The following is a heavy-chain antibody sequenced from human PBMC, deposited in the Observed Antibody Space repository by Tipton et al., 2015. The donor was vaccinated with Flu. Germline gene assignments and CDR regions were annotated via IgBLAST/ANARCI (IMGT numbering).Heavy chain of an antibody. V-gene: IGHV3-30*18. J-gene: IGHJ6*02. CDR1: GFTFSSYG. Sequence: SLRLSCAASGFTFSSYGMHWVRQAPGKGLEWVAVISYDGSNKYYADSVKGRFTISRDNSKNTLYLQMNSLRAEDTAVYYCAKDRHYDFWSGYYSDYYYYGMDVGGQGTTVTVSS. CDR3: AKDRHYDFWSGYYSDYYYYGMDV. D-gene: IGHD3-3*01. CDR2: ISYDGSNK.